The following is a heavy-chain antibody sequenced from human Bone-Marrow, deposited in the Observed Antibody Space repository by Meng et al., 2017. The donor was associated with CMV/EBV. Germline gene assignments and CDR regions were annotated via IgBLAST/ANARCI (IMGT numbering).Heavy chain of an antibody. CDR1: FSFSSYS. V-gene: IGHV3-21*06. CDR3: ARGASDTSIYYPGWFDP. Sequence: FSFSSYSMNWVRQAPGQGPQWVSSIKSIGASINYADSVKGRFTVSRDNAKNVLYLQLNSLRAEDTAVYYCARGASDTSIYYPGWFDPWGQGTLVTVSS. J-gene: IGHJ5*02. D-gene: IGHD3-3*02. CDR2: IKSIGASI.